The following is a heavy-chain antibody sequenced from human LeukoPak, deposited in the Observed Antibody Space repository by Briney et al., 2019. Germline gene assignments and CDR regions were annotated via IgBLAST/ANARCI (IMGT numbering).Heavy chain of an antibody. J-gene: IGHJ6*03. CDR2: ISSSGSTI. CDR1: GFTFSDYY. D-gene: IGHD6-13*01. CDR3: ARDSSSSWYNFYYYYMDV. V-gene: IGHV3-11*04. Sequence: EGSLKLSCAASGFTFSDYYMSWIRQAPGKGLEWVSYISSSGSTIYYADSVKGRFTISRGNAKNSLYLQMNSLRAEDTAVYYCARDSSSSWYNFYYYYMDVWGKGTTVTVSS.